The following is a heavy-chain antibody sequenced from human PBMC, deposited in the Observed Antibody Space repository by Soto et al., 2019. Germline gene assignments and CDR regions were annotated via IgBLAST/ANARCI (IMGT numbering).Heavy chain of an antibody. CDR2: IYHSGST. J-gene: IGHJ4*02. CDR3: ARSSWYGFDY. V-gene: IGHV4-30-2*01. Sequence: SETLSLTCAVSGGSISSGGYSWSWIRQPPGKGLEWIGYIYHSGSTCYNPSLKSRVTISVDRSKNQFSLKLSSVTAADTAVYYCARSSWYGFDYWGQGTLVTVSS. D-gene: IGHD6-13*01. CDR1: GGSISSGGYS.